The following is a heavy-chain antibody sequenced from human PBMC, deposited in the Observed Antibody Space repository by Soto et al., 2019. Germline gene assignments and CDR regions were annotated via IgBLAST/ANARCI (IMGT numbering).Heavy chain of an antibody. CDR1: GGSISSGGYY. D-gene: IGHD3-3*01. J-gene: IGHJ5*02. CDR2: IYYSGST. CDR3: ARGGVEYYDFWSGYYSQNWFDP. V-gene: IGHV4-31*03. Sequence: SETLSLTCTVSGGSISSGGYYWSWIRQRPGKGLEWIGYIYYSGSTYYNPSLKSRVTISVDTSKNQFSLKLSSVTAADTAVYYCARGGVEYYDFWSGYYSQNWFDPWGQGTLVTVS.